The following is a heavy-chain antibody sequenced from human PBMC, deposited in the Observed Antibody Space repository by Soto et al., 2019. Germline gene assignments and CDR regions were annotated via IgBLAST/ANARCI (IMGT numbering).Heavy chain of an antibody. V-gene: IGHV4-59*01. D-gene: IGHD4-17*01. Sequence: SETLSLTCTVSGGSISSYYWSWIRQPPGKGLEWIGYIYYSGSTNYNPSLKSRVTISVDTSKNQFSLKLSSVTAADTAVYYCARCYGGNYYYYGMDVWGQGTTVTVSS. J-gene: IGHJ6*02. CDR1: GGSISSYY. CDR2: IYYSGST. CDR3: ARCYGGNYYYYGMDV.